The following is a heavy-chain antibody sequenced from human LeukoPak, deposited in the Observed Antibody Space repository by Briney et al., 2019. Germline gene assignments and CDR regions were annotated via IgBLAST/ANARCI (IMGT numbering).Heavy chain of an antibody. CDR2: IWYDGSNK. CDR1: GFTFGSYG. D-gene: IGHD6-13*01. V-gene: IGHV3-33*01. CDR3: ARTGYSSSWYISKMAFDY. Sequence: GGSLRLSCAASGFTFGSYGMHWVRQAPGKGLEWVAVIWYDGSNKYYADSVKGRFTISRDNSKNTLYLQMNSLSAEDTAVYYCARTGYSSSWYISKMAFDYWGQGTLVTVSS. J-gene: IGHJ4*02.